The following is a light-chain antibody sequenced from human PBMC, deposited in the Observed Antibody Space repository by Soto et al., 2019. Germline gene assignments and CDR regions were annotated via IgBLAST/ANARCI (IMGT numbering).Light chain of an antibody. CDR3: MQGSCWPWT. V-gene: IGKV2-30*01. J-gene: IGKJ1*01. CDR1: QSLVYSDGNAY. Sequence: DVVLTQSPLSLPVTLGQPASISSRSSQSLVYSDGNAYLILFHQRPGQSPRRLIFKVSNRVSGGTDRFSVSGAGSDFTLKISRVEAEDVGVYYCMQGSCWPWTFGQGTKVKI. CDR2: KVS.